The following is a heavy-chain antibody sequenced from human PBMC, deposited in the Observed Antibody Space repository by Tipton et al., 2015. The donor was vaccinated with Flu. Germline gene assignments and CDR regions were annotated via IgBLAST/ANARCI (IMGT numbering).Heavy chain of an antibody. J-gene: IGHJ6*02. D-gene: IGHD4-23*01. CDR2: MPPSGST. CDR3: AREGAAVVNHYSQYYGLDV. CDR1: GDSFSNFY. Sequence: TLSLTCTVSGDSFSNFYWSWIRQPAGKGLEWIGRMPPSGSTNYNPPLESRLSMSIDTSRQEVSLKLTSVTVADTAVYYCAREGAAVVNHYSQYYGLDVWGQGTTVTVSS. V-gene: IGHV4-4*07.